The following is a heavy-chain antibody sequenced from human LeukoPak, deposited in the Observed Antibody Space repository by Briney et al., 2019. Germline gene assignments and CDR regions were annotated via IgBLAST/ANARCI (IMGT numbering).Heavy chain of an antibody. V-gene: IGHV3-30*04. CDR3: ARVVVSSSSDYFDY. CDR2: ISYDGSKK. J-gene: IGHJ4*02. Sequence: GGSLRLSCAASGFTFSSYAMSWVRQAPGKGLEWVAVISYDGSKKYYADSVKGRFTISRDTSKNTLYLQMNSLRAEDTAEYYCARVVVSSSSDYFDYWGQGTLVTVSS. D-gene: IGHD6-6*01. CDR1: GFTFSSYA.